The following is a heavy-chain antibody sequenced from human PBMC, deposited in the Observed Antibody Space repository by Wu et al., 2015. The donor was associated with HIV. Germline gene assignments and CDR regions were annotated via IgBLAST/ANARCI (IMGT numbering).Heavy chain of an antibody. CDR1: GYTFTSYG. CDR3: ARERYYDYRPEGY. J-gene: IGHJ4*02. V-gene: IGHV1-18*01. Sequence: QVQLVQSGPEVKNPGASVKVSCKAFGYTFTSYGVSWVRQAPGQGLEWMGWISADNINTHYAQKLQGRVTLTTDTSTSTAYMELRSLRSDDTAVYYCARERYYDYRPEGYWGQGTLVTVSS. D-gene: IGHD3-16*01. CDR2: ISADNINT.